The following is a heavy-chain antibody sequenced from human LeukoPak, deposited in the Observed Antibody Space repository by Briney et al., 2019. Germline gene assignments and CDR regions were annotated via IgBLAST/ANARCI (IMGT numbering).Heavy chain of an antibody. J-gene: IGHJ6*03. CDR1: GYTFTGYY. V-gene: IGHV1-2*02. Sequence: ASVKVSCKASGYTFTGYYIHWVRQAPGQGLEWVGWINPNSSDTKYTQNFQGRVTMTRDTSISTAYMELSRLRSDDTAVYYCARDSIAAGYYYYMDVWGKGTTVTISS. CDR3: ARDSIAAGYYYYMDV. D-gene: IGHD6-13*01. CDR2: INPNSSDT.